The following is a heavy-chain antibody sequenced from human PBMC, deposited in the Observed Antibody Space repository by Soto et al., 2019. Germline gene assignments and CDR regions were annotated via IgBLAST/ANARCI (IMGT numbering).Heavy chain of an antibody. V-gene: IGHV1-46*01. CDR1: GYSFTSYY. CDR3: ASEYSSSTRYGTDV. Sequence: QVQLVQSGAEVKKPGASVKVSCKASGYSFTSYYMHWVRQAPGQGLEWMGIINPSGGSTSYAQKLQGRVTMPRDTSTSTVYMELSSLRSEDTAVYYCASEYSSSTRYGTDVWGQGTTVTVSS. D-gene: IGHD6-6*01. CDR2: INPSGGST. J-gene: IGHJ6*02.